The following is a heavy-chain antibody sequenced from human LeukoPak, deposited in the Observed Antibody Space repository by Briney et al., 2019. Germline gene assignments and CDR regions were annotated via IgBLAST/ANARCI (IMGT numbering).Heavy chain of an antibody. Sequence: PGGSLRLSCAASGFTFSSYAMSWVRQAPGKGLEWVSAITSSAGSTYYAGSVKGRFTLSRDNAKNSLYLQMNSLTAGDTAVYYCARGPPRGKYYYMDVWGKGTTVTVSS. D-gene: IGHD1-1*01. CDR2: ITSSAGST. CDR1: GFTFSSYA. J-gene: IGHJ6*03. V-gene: IGHV3-23*01. CDR3: ARGPPRGKYYYMDV.